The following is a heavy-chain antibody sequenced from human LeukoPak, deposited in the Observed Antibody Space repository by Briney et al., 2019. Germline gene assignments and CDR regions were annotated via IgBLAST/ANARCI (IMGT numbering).Heavy chain of an antibody. Sequence: GGSLRLSCAASGFSFSKSSMLWFRQAPGKGLECASSISIGSSPYTYYADSLKGRFTISRDNAKNSVCLRMNSLRPEDTAVYYCASYTLWYGDSWGQGTLVTVSS. CDR3: ASYTLWYGDS. CDR2: ISIGSSPYT. D-gene: IGHD3-10*01. CDR1: GFSFSKSS. V-gene: IGHV3-21*06. J-gene: IGHJ4*02.